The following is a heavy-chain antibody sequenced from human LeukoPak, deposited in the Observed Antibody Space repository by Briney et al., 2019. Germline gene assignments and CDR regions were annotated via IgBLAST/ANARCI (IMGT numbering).Heavy chain of an antibody. Sequence: PGGSLRLSCAASGFTFSYSINWVRQAPGKGLEWVSYISRSSTTIYYADSVKGRFTISRDNAKNSLYLQMDSLGAEDTAVYYCALRRGGCSGGTCYQYFDYWGQGTLVTVSS. V-gene: IGHV3-48*04. CDR2: ISRSSTTI. J-gene: IGHJ4*02. CDR1: GFTFSYS. D-gene: IGHD2-15*01. CDR3: ALRRGGCSGGTCYQYFDY.